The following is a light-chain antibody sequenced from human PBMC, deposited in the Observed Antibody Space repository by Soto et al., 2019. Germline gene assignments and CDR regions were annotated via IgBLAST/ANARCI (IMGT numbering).Light chain of an antibody. Sequence: IVLTQSPGTLSLSPGERATLSCRASQSASSNLAWYQQKPGRAPRVLIYDASTRATGVPDRFSGSGSGTDFTLTISRLEPEDFAVYYCQQYGGSPVTFGQGTRLEIK. V-gene: IGKV3-20*01. J-gene: IGKJ5*01. CDR2: DAS. CDR1: QSASSN. CDR3: QQYGGSPVT.